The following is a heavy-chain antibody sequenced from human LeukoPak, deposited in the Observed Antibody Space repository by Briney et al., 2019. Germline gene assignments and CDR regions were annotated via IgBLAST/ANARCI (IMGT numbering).Heavy chain of an antibody. D-gene: IGHD3-9*01. V-gene: IGHV4-4*07. Sequence: KPSETLSLTCTASGDSISNYYWSWIRQPAGKGLEWIGRIYTSGSTNYNPSLKSRVTISVDTSKNQFSLKLSSVTAADTAVYYCARGGLARYFDWLRAFDYWGQGTLVTVSS. CDR1: GDSISNYY. J-gene: IGHJ4*02. CDR3: ARGGLARYFDWLRAFDY. CDR2: IYTSGST.